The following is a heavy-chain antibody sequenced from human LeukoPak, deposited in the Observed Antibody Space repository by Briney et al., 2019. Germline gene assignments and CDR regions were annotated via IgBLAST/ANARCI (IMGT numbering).Heavy chain of an antibody. CDR1: GGSISSDY. V-gene: IGHV4-4*07. J-gene: IGHJ4*02. D-gene: IGHD5-12*01. Sequence: SETLSLTCTVSGGSISSDYWSWIRQPAGKGLEWIGRIYTSGSTNYNPSLKSRVTMSVDTSKNQFSLKLSSVTAADTAVYYCARGGGYSGYDRSFDYWGQGTLVTVSS. CDR3: ARGGGYSGYDRSFDY. CDR2: IYTSGST.